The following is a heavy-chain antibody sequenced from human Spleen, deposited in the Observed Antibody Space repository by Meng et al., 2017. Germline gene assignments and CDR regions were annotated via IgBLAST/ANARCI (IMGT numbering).Heavy chain of an antibody. CDR1: GYTVTAYY. CDR2: ISGYNGDT. D-gene: IGHD1-26*01. V-gene: IGHV1-18*04. CDR3: ARDPAAVEGRLGWFDP. J-gene: IGHJ5*02. Sequence: HVQMVQSVAEVKEPGASVKASFTASGYTVTAYYMHWVRQAPGQGLEWMGWISGYNGDTKYAQKLQDRVTMTTDTSTSTAYMELRSLISDDTAVYYCARDPAAVEGRLGWFDPWGQGTLVTVSS.